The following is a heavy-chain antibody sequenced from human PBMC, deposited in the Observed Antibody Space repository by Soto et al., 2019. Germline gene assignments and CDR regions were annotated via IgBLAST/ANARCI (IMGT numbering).Heavy chain of an antibody. D-gene: IGHD6-19*01. J-gene: IGHJ6*02. CDR2: ISAYNGNT. CDR3: AREGDSSGWYVAEFYYYYGMDV. CDR1: RYTFTSYG. Sequence: ASEKVACKASRYTFTSYGISWVRQDPGQGLEWMGWISAYNGNTNYAQKLQGRVTMTTDTSTSTAYMELRSLRSDDTAVYYCAREGDSSGWYVAEFYYYYGMDVWGQGTTVTVSS. V-gene: IGHV1-18*01.